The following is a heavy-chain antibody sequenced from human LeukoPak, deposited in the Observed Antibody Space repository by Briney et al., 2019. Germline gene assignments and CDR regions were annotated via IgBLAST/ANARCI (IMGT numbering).Heavy chain of an antibody. J-gene: IGHJ4*02. CDR1: RFTFSTYW. Sequence: PGGSLRLSCAASRFTFSTYWMSWVRQAPGTGLEWVANINQDGSEKYYVDSVKGRFTVSRDNAKNSLYLQLNSLRAEDTAVYYCAREYWGYFDYWGQGTLVTVSS. D-gene: IGHD7-27*01. CDR2: INQDGSEK. V-gene: IGHV3-7*04. CDR3: AREYWGYFDY.